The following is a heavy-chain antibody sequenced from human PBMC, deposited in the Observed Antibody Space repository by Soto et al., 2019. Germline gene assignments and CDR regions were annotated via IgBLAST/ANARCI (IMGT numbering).Heavy chain of an antibody. V-gene: IGHV3-33*01. CDR3: ARDQTGSYTYNWFAP. CDR1: GFTFSNYA. Sequence: LRLSCAASGFTFSNYAIHWVRQAPGKGLEWVSVIWSDGSNKYYTDSVKGRFTISRDNSKNTVHLQMNSLRAEDTAVYYCARDQTGSYTYNWFAPWGQGTLVTVSS. CDR2: IWSDGSNK. D-gene: IGHD1-26*01. J-gene: IGHJ5*02.